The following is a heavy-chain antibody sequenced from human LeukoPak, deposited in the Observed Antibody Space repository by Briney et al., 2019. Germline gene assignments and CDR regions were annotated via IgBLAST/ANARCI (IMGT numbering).Heavy chain of an antibody. CDR3: ASPQYYFDY. Sequence: PGGSLRLSCAASGFTFSTCEMNWVRQAPGKGLEWVSHISSSGSTTYYADSVKGRFTISRDNAKNSLYLQMNSLRAEDTAVYYCASPQYYFDYWGQGTLVTVSS. V-gene: IGHV3-48*03. J-gene: IGHJ4*02. CDR2: ISSSGSTT. CDR1: GFTFSTCE. D-gene: IGHD5-24*01.